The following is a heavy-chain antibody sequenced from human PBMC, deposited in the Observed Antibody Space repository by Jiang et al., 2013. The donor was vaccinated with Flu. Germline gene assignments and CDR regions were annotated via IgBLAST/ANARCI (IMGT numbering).Heavy chain of an antibody. CDR3: ATALPGTGRFDN. J-gene: IGHJ4*02. Sequence: QLVESGGGVVQPGRSLRLSCAASGFTFSRYAMHWVRQAPGKGLEWVAIISYDGSNIHYPDSVKGRFTISRDNLKNTLYLQMNSLRGEDTAVYYCATALPGTGRFDNWGQGTLVSVSS. V-gene: IGHV3-30*04. CDR2: ISYDGSNI. D-gene: IGHD1/OR15-1a*01. CDR1: GFTFSRYA.